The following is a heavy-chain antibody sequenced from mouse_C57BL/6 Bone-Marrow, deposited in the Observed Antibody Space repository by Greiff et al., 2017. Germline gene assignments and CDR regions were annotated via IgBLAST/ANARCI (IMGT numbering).Heavy chain of an antibody. CDR2: IWSGGST. CDR3: ARNYYGSSPLWYFDV. J-gene: IGHJ1*03. V-gene: IGHV2-2*01. CDR1: GFSLTSYG. D-gene: IGHD1-1*01. Sequence: QVQLQQSGPGLVQPSQSLSITCTVSGFSLTSYGVHWVRQSPGKGLEWLGVIWSGGSTDYNAAFISRLSISKDNSKSQVFFKMNSLQADDTAIYYCARNYYGSSPLWYFDVWGTGTTVTVSS.